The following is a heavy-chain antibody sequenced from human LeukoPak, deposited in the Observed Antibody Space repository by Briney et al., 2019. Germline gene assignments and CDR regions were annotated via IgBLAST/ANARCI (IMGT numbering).Heavy chain of an antibody. V-gene: IGHV3-23*01. CDR2: ISGNGINT. CDR3: ARGVSD. CDR1: GFTFNIYA. D-gene: IGHD3-16*01. Sequence: GGSLRLSCATSGFTFNIYAMDWVRQAPGKGLEWVSIISGNGINTYYADSVKGRFTISRDDSKNTLYLQMNSLRVDDTAIYYCARGVSDWGQGTLVTVAS. J-gene: IGHJ4*02.